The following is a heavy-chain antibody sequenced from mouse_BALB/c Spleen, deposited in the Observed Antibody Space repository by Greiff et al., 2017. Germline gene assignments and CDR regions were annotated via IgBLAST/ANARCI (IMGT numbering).Heavy chain of an antibody. CDR2: ISSGGSYT. Sequence: EVQRVESGGGLVKPGGSLKLSCAASGFTFSSYAMSWVRQTPEKRLEWVATISSGGSYTYYPDSVKGRFTISRDNAKNTLYLQMSSLRSEDTAMYYCAREFYGPFAYWGQGTLVTVSA. CDR1: GFTFSSYA. V-gene: IGHV5-9-3*01. CDR3: AREFYGPFAY. J-gene: IGHJ3*01. D-gene: IGHD1-1*01.